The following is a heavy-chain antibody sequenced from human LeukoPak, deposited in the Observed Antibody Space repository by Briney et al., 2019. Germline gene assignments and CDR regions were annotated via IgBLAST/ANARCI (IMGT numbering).Heavy chain of an antibody. D-gene: IGHD3-22*01. V-gene: IGHV3-30*04. CDR2: ISYDGSNK. CDR3: ARESYYYDSSGYYSRKPFDY. CDR1: GFTSSSYA. J-gene: IGHJ4*02. Sequence: GRSLRLSCAASGFTSSSYAMHWVRQAPGKGLEWVAVISYDGSNKYYADSVKGRFTISRDNSKNTLYLQMNSLRAEDTAVYYCARESYYYDSSGYYSRKPFDYWGQGTLVTVSS.